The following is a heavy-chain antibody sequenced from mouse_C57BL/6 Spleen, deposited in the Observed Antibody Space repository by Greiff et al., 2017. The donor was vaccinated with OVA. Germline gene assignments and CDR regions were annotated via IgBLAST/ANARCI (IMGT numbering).Heavy chain of an antibody. D-gene: IGHD3-2*02. Sequence: VKLMESGPELVKPGASVKISCKASGYAFSSSWMNWVKQRPGKGLEWIGRIYPGDGDTNYNGKFKGKATLTADKSSSTAYMQLSSLTSEDSAVYFCARQLRLLDYWGQGTTLTVSS. J-gene: IGHJ2*01. V-gene: IGHV1-82*01. CDR2: IYPGDGDT. CDR3: ARQLRLLDY. CDR1: GYAFSSSW.